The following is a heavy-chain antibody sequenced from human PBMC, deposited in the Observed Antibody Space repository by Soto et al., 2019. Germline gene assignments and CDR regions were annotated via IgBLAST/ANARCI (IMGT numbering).Heavy chain of an antibody. J-gene: IGHJ4*02. CDR3: ARDLARWLQLPNPGY. D-gene: IGHD5-12*01. Sequence: PGGSLRLSCAASGFTFSSYSMNWFRQAPGKGLEWVSSISSSSSYIYYADSVKGRFTISRDNAKNSLYLQMNSLRAEDTAVYYCARDLARWLQLPNPGYWGQGTLVTVSS. V-gene: IGHV3-21*01. CDR2: ISSSSSYI. CDR1: GFTFSSYS.